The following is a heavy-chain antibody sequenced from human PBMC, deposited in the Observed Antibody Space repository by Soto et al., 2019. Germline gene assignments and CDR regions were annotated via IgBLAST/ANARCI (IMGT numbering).Heavy chain of an antibody. CDR1: GGTFSSYA. J-gene: IGHJ6*02. V-gene: IGHV1-69*01. Sequence: QVQLVQSGAEVKKPGSSVKVSCKASGGTFSSYAISWVRQAPGQGLEWMGGIILIFGTANYAQKFQGRVTITADESTSTAYMELSSLRFEDTAVYYCARDCSGGSCYRDYYYYGMDVWGQGTTVTVSS. D-gene: IGHD2-15*01. CDR2: IILIFGTA. CDR3: ARDCSGGSCYRDYYYYGMDV.